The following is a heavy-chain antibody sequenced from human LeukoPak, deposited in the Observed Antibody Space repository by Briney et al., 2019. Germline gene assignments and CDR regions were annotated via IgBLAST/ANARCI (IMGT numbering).Heavy chain of an antibody. J-gene: IGHJ4*02. D-gene: IGHD3-22*01. CDR3: ARGSSGQPLRG. CDR1: GYTFTSYY. CDR2: INPSGGST. Sequence: GASVKVSCKASGYTFTSYYMHWVRQAPGQGLEWMGIINPSGGSTSCAQKFQGRVTMTRDMSTSTVYMELSSLRSEDTAVYYCARGSSGQPLRGWGQGTLVTVSS. V-gene: IGHV1-46*01.